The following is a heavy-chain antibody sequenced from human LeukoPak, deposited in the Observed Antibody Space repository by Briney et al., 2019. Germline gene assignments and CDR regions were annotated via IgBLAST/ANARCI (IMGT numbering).Heavy chain of an antibody. V-gene: IGHV3-7*01. CDR2: IKQDGSEK. CDR3: ARETLGYCSGGSCYAFDY. CDR1: GFTFSSYW. Sequence: GGSLGLSCAASGFTFSSYWMSWVRQAPGKGLEWVANIKQDGSEKYYVDSVKGRFTISRDNAKNSLYLQMNSLRAEDTAVYYCARETLGYCSGGSCYAFDYWGQGTLVTVSS. D-gene: IGHD2-15*01. J-gene: IGHJ4*02.